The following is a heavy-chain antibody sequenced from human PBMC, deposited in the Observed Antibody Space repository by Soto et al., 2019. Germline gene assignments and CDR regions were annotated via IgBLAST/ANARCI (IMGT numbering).Heavy chain of an antibody. V-gene: IGHV4-39*01. J-gene: IGHJ5*02. D-gene: IGHD3-3*02. CDR3: ARHSLALRKNNWFDP. Sequence: SETLSLTCTVSGGSISSYYWGWVRQPPGKGLEWIGSIFYLGSSYYNPSLKSRVTMSVDTSKNQFSLRLRSVTAADTALYFCARHSLALRKNNWFDPWGQGIMVTVSS. CDR1: GGSISSYY. CDR2: IFYLGSS.